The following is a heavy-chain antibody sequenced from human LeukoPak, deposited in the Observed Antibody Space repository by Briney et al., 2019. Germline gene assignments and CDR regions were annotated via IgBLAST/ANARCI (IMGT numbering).Heavy chain of an antibody. D-gene: IGHD6-19*01. J-gene: IGHJ4*02. V-gene: IGHV3-30*18. CDR3: AKDLPYSSGWANPATPLDY. CDR2: ISYDGSNK. Sequence: GGSLRLSCAASGFTFSSYGMHWVRQAPGKGLEWVAVISYDGSNKYYADSVKGRFTISRDNSKNTLCLQMNSLRAEDTAVYYCAKDLPYSSGWANPATPLDYWGQGTLVTVSS. CDR1: GFTFSSYG.